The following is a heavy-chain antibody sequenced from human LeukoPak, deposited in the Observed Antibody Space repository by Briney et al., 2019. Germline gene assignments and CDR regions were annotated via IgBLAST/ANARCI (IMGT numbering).Heavy chain of an antibody. V-gene: IGHV3-23*01. CDR1: GFIFSNSA. CDR3: ARRTFAGPTTRGEYYYYYGMDV. J-gene: IGHJ6*02. CDR2: ISGSGGST. Sequence: GGSLRLSCAASGFIFSNSAMNWVRQAPGKGLEWVSAISGSGGSTYYADSVKGRFTISRDNSKNTLYPQMNSLRAEDTAVYYCARRTFAGPTTRGEYYYYYGMDVWGQGTTVTVSS. D-gene: IGHD1-1*01.